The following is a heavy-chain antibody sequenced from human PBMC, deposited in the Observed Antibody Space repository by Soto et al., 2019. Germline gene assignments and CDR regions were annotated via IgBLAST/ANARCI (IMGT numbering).Heavy chain of an antibody. CDR1: GFIFSSYS. J-gene: IGHJ6*02. V-gene: IGHV3-21*01. CDR3: AREDATDYSGMDV. Sequence: GGSLRLSCAASGFIFSSYSMNWVRQAPGKGLEWVSSISGSSSYIDYADSVKGRFTISRDNAKNSLYLQMNSLRAEDTAVYYCAREDATDYSGMDVWGQGTTVTVSS. CDR2: ISGSSSYI.